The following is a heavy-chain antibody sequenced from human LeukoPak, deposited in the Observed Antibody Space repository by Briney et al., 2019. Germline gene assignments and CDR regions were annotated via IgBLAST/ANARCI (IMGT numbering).Heavy chain of an antibody. CDR3: AKSLYGSGSYYNWFDP. V-gene: IGHV4-34*01. CDR2: INHRGST. D-gene: IGHD3-10*01. Sequence: PSETLSLTCTVSGGSVSNYYWSWIRQSPGKGLEWIGEINHRGSTNYNPSLKRRVTISLDTSKNQFSLKLSSVTAADTADYYCAKSLYGSGSYYNWFDPWGQGTLVTVSS. J-gene: IGHJ5*02. CDR1: GGSVSNYY.